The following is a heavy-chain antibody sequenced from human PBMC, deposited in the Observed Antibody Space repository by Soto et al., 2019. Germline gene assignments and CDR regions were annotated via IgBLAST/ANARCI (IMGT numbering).Heavy chain of an antibody. V-gene: IGHV6-1*01. J-gene: IGHJ4*02. CDR1: GDRVSSNSAA. CDR2: TYYRSKWYN. D-gene: IGHD2-15*01. CDR3: ARGYCSGGSCYTDY. Sequence: SPTLSLTCAISGDRVSSNSAAWNWIRQSPSRGLEWLGRTYYRSKWYNDYAVSVKSRITINPDTSKNQFSLQLNSVTPEDTAVYYCARGYCSGGSCYTDYWGQGTLVTVSS.